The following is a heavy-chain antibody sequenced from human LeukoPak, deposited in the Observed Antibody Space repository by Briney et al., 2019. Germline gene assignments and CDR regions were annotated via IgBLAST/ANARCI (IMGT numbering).Heavy chain of an antibody. V-gene: IGHV1-2*02. J-gene: IGHJ5*02. CDR1: GYTFTGYY. D-gene: IGHD6-6*01. CDR3: ARGGTGGARLTTS. CDR2: INPNSGGT. Sequence: ASVKVSCKASGYTFTGYYMHWVRQAPGQGLEWMGWINPNSGGTNYAQKFQGRVTMTRDTSIGTAYMELSRLRSDDTAVYYCARGGTGGARLTTSWGQGTLVTVSS.